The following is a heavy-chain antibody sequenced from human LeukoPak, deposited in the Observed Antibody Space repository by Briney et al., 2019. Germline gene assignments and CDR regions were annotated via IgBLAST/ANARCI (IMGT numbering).Heavy chain of an antibody. CDR2: IYSGGST. J-gene: IGHJ3*02. Sequence: GGSLRLSCAASGFTVSSNYMSWVRQAPGKGLEWVSVIYSGGSTYYADSVKGRFTISRDNSKNTLYLQMNSLRAEDTAVYYCASPRIAVAGFDIWGQGTMVTVSS. V-gene: IGHV3-53*01. CDR1: GFTVSSNY. CDR3: ASPRIAVAGFDI. D-gene: IGHD6-19*01.